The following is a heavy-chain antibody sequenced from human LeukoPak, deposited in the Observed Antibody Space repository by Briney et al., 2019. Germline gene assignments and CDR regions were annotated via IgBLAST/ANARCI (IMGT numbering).Heavy chain of an antibody. Sequence: GGSLRLSCAASGFTFSSYSMNWVRQAPGKGLEWVSSISSSSSYIYYADSVKGRFTISRDNSKDTLYLQMNSLRAEDTAVYYCAKDGGSSIAARPCWGQGTLVTVSS. J-gene: IGHJ4*02. V-gene: IGHV3-21*01. CDR3: AKDGGSSIAARPC. CDR2: ISSSSSYI. D-gene: IGHD6-6*01. CDR1: GFTFSSYS.